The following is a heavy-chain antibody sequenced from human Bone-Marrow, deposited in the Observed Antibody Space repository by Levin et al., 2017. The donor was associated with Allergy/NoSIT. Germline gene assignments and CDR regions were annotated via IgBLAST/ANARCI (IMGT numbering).Heavy chain of an antibody. D-gene: IGHD3-10*01. CDR3: ARSQGGGGCSYYYYGMDV. CDR2: ISGNSHYV. J-gene: IGHJ6*02. V-gene: IGHV3-21*06. CDR1: GFDFNTHD. Sequence: GGSLRLSCRGSGFDFNTHDMNWVRQAPGQGLEWVSSISGNSHYVYYADSVKGRFSISRDNAKNSMFLHMNSLRVEDTAVYYCARSQGGGGCSYYYYGMDVWGRGTTLTVSS.